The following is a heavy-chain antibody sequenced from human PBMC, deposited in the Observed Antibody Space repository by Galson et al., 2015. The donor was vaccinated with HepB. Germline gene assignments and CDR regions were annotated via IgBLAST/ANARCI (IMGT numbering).Heavy chain of an antibody. J-gene: IGHJ4*02. D-gene: IGHD5-18*01. Sequence: SLRLSCAASGFTFSSYGMHWVRQAPGKGLEWVAVISYDGSNKYYADSVKGRFTISRDNSKNTLYLQMNSLRAEDTAVYYCARSTAMVRYYFDYWGQGTLVTVSS. V-gene: IGHV3-30*03. CDR3: ARSTAMVRYYFDY. CDR1: GFTFSSYG. CDR2: ISYDGSNK.